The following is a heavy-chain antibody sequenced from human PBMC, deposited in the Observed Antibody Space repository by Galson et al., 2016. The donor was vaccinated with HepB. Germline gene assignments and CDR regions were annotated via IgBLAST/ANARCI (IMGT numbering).Heavy chain of an antibody. V-gene: IGHV4-4*02. CDR3: ARDDVETLGFRGLANWFDP. CDR1: GGSISSSNW. J-gene: IGHJ5*02. Sequence: SETLSLTCAVSGGSISSSNWWNWVRQPPGKGLEWIGEIYHSGTTNYNPSLKSRVTISVDKSKNQFSLNLSSVTAADAAVYYCARDDVETLGFRGLANWFDPWGQGTPVTVSS. CDR2: IYHSGTT. D-gene: IGHD3/OR15-3a*01.